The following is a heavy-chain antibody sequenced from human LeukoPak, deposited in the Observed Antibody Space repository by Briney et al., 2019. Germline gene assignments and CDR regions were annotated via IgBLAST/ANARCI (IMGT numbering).Heavy chain of an antibody. Sequence: GGSLRLSCAASGFTFSDYYMSWIRQAPGKGLEWVSYISSSGSTIYYADSVKGRFSISRDNAKNSLYLQMNSLRAEDTAVYYCARSRRKTYYYGSGSGYFDYWGQGTLVTVSS. J-gene: IGHJ4*02. CDR2: ISSSGSTI. V-gene: IGHV3-11*04. CDR1: GFTFSDYY. CDR3: ARSRRKTYYYGSGSGYFDY. D-gene: IGHD3-10*01.